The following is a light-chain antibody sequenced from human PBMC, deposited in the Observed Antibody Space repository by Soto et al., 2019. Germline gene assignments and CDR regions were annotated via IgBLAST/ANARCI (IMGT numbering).Light chain of an antibody. V-gene: IGKV3D-15*01. CDR1: KSVSSSF. J-gene: IGKJ5*01. CDR3: QQYNNWPPIT. Sequence: VLTQSPGTLSLSPGERATLFCRASKSVSSSFLAWYQQKPGQAPRLLIYGASSRATGIPARFSGSGSGTEFTLTISSLQSEDFAVYYCQQYNNWPPITFGQGTRLEIK. CDR2: GAS.